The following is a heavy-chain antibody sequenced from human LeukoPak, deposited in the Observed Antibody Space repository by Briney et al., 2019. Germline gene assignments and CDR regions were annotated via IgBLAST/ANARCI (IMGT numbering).Heavy chain of an antibody. J-gene: IGHJ5*02. CDR3: ARDGGIAEADSFAP. Sequence: ASVKVSCKASGYTYTTDGISWVRQAPGQGLEWMGWIDTYSGKTNYAQKFQGRVTMTSDTSTSTAYMELRSLRSDDTAVYYCARDGGIAEADSFAPGGKGTLVTVSS. D-gene: IGHD6-13*01. CDR2: IDTYSGKT. V-gene: IGHV1-18*01. CDR1: GYTYTTDG.